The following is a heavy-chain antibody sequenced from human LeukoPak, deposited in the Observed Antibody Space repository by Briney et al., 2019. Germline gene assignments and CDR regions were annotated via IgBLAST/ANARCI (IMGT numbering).Heavy chain of an antibody. CDR1: GFSVSNNY. D-gene: IGHD7-27*01. Sequence: GGSLRLSCAASGFSVSNNYMSWVRQAPGKGLEWVSVIYTGGSTYYAESVRDRFTISRDKSKNTLYLHMNTLRAEDTAVYYCARDRPDWGLASDYWGQGTLVTVSS. V-gene: IGHV3-66*01. CDR3: ARDRPDWGLASDY. CDR2: IYTGGST. J-gene: IGHJ4*02.